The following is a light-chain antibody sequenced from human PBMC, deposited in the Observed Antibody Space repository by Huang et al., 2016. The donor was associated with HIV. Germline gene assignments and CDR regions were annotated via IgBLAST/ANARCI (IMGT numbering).Light chain of an antibody. V-gene: IGKV1-NL1*01. CDR1: QALAKS. CDR3: QQYHSTPYT. J-gene: IGKJ2*01. CDR2: AAS. Sequence: DIQMTPSPSSLSASVINRVTITCRASQALAKSLAWYQQKPGKAPKLLLYAASRLESGVPSRFSGSGSGTDYTLTISSLQPEDWATYYCQQYHSTPYTFGQGTKLEIK.